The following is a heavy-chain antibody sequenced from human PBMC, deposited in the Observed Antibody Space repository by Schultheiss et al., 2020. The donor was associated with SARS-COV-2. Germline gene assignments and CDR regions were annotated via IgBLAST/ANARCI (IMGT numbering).Heavy chain of an antibody. Sequence: GGSLRLSCAASGFTFSSYSMNWVRQAPGKGLEWVSSIISSSSYIYYADSVKGRFTISRDNAKNSLYLQMNSLRAEDTAVYYCTTGRYYYGSGEPDYWGQGTLVTVSS. J-gene: IGHJ4*02. V-gene: IGHV3-21*01. CDR3: TTGRYYYGSGEPDY. CDR1: GFTFSSYS. CDR2: IISSSSYI. D-gene: IGHD3-10*01.